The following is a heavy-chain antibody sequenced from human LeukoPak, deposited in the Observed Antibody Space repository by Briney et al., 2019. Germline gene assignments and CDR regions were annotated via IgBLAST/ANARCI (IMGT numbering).Heavy chain of an antibody. D-gene: IGHD4-17*01. V-gene: IGHV3-33*01. CDR1: GFTFSSYG. CDR3: ASDPRRSTVTTGLSLGLVYYYYGMDV. CDR2: IWYDGSNK. J-gene: IGHJ6*02. Sequence: PGGSLRLSCAASGFTFSSYGMHWVRQAPGKGLEWVAVIWYDGSNKYYADSVKGRFTISRDNSKNTLYLQMNSLRAEDTAVYYCASDPRRSTVTTGLSLGLVYYYYGMDVWGQGTAVTVSS.